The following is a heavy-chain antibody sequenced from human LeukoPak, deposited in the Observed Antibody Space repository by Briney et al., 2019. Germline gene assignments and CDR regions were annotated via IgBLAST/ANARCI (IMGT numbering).Heavy chain of an antibody. CDR2: ISGSGGST. J-gene: IGHJ5*02. CDR3: AKDLGSSTSWYNWFDP. CDR1: GFTFSSYA. Sequence: SGGSLRLSCAASGFTFSSYAMSWVRQAPGKGLEWVSAISGSGGSTYYADSVKGRFTISRDNSKNTLYLQMNSLRAEDTAVYYCAKDLGSSTSWYNWFDPWGQGTLVTVSS. V-gene: IGHV3-23*01. D-gene: IGHD2-2*01.